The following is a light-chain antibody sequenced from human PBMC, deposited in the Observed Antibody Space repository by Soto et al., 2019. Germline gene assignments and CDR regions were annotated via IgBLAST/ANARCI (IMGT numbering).Light chain of an antibody. CDR3: SSHTISTTLV. J-gene: IGLJ2*01. CDR1: SRDVGGYNY. CDR2: DVS. Sequence: SVLTQPASVSGSPGQSITISCTGTSRDVGGYNYVSWFQQHPGKAPKLMIYDVSTRPSGVSNRFSGSKSGNTASLTISGLQAEDEADYYCSSHTISTTLVFGGGTKLTVL. V-gene: IGLV2-14*01.